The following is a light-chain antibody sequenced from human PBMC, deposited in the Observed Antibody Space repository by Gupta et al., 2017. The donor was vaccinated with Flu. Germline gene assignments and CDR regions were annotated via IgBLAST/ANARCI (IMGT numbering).Light chain of an antibody. Sequence: IQMTQSSSSLSAAVGDRVTITGRASQSISSYLNWYQQKPGKAPKLLIYAASSSQSGVPSRFSGSGSGTDLTLTISSRQPEDFATYYCQQSYSTRMYSFGQGTKLEIK. CDR3: QQSYSTRMYS. CDR1: QSISSY. CDR2: AAS. J-gene: IGKJ2*03. V-gene: IGKV1-39*01.